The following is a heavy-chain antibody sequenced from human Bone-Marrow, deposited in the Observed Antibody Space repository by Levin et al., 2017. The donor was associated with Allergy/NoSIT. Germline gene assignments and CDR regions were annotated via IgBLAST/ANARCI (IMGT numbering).Heavy chain of an antibody. CDR3: AKGYCAGGSCDRGD. V-gene: IGHV3-7*01. Sequence: GESLKISCAASGFTFSSYWMNWVRQAPGKGLEWVANIKSDGRTKYYVDSVKGRFTISRDNAKSSLYLQMNSLRAEDTAVYYCAKGYCAGGSCDRGDWGQGTLVTVSS. CDR1: GFTFSSYW. J-gene: IGHJ4*02. CDR2: IKSDGRTK. D-gene: IGHD2-8*02.